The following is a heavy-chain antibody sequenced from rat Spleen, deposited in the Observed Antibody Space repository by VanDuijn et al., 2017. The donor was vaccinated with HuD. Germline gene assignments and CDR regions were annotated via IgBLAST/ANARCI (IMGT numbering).Heavy chain of an antibody. J-gene: IGHJ3*01. V-gene: IGHV5S23*01. CDR1: GFTFSKYD. CDR3: TRRDPWFGY. CDR2: ISTSGDTT. Sequence: EVQLVESGGGLVQPGNSLKLSCAASGFTFSKYDMAWVRQAPTKGLEWVASISTSGDTTYYRDSVKGRFTVSRDNAKSTLYLQMDSLRSEDTATYYCTRRDPWFGYWGQGTLVTVSS.